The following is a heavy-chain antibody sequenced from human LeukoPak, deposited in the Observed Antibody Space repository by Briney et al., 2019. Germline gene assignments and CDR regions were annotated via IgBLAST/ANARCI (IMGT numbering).Heavy chain of an antibody. D-gene: IGHD3-10*01. CDR3: YGSGSYFSFDY. Sequence: PSETLSLTCTVSGGSISSSAYYWGWIRQPPGKGLEWIGTIYYSGSTYYNASLKSRVTISVDTSKIQFSLKLRSVTAADTAVYYSYGSGSYFSFDYWGQGTLVTVSS. CDR1: GGSISSSAYY. CDR2: IYYSGST. V-gene: IGHV4-39*01. J-gene: IGHJ4*02.